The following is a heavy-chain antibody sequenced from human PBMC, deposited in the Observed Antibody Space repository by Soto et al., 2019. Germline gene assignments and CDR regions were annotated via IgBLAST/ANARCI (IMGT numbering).Heavy chain of an antibody. D-gene: IGHD3-22*01. J-gene: IGHJ4*02. CDR1: GFTFGSYA. V-gene: IGHV3-49*04. CDR2: IRSEANGGTT. CDR3: TRYYYESSGYYVY. Sequence: GGSLRLSCTGSGFTFGSYALSWVRQAPGKGLEWVGVIRSEANGGTTDYAASVKGRITISRDDSKSIAYMEINSLQTEDTAVYYCTRYYYESSGYYVYWGQGALVTVSS.